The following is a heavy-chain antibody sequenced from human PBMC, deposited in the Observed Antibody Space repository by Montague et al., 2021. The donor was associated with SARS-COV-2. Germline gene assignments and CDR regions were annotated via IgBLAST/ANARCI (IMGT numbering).Heavy chain of an antibody. D-gene: IGHD3-10*01. CDR1: GGSITTNF. Sequence: SETLSLTCTVSGGSITTNFWSWVRQPPGKGLEWVGYAYYTGRSNSSPSLQSRVFILVDTSKNQVSLELHSVTAADTAIYYCARDTFYYGSETNYVDTFDMWGRGTMVTVSS. J-gene: IGHJ3*02. CDR2: AYYTGRS. CDR3: ARDTFYYGSETNYVDTFDM. V-gene: IGHV4-59*01.